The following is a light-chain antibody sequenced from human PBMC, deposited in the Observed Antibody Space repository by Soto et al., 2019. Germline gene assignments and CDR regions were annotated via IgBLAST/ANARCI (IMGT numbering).Light chain of an antibody. CDR2: AAS. CDR1: QGISSY. CDR3: QQYYSYSYT. V-gene: IGKV1-8*01. Sequence: AIRMTQSPSSLSASTGDRVTITCRASQGISSYLAWYQQKPGKAPKLLIYAASTLQSGVPSRFSGSGSGTDFTLTISCLQSEDFATYYCQQYYSYSYTFGQGTKLKIK. J-gene: IGKJ2*01.